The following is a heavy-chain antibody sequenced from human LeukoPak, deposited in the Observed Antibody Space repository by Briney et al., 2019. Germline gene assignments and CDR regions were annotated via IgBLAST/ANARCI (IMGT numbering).Heavy chain of an antibody. Sequence: GGSLRLSCAASGFTVSSNYMSWVRQAPGKGLEWVANIKKDGSEKYYVDAVKGRFTTSRDNAKTSLYLQMNSLRAEDTAVYYCARDLSGIAGYTYGRGIDYWGQGTLVTVSS. J-gene: IGHJ4*02. CDR3: ARDLSGIAGYTYGRGIDY. V-gene: IGHV3-7*01. CDR1: GFTVSSNY. CDR2: IKKDGSEK. D-gene: IGHD5-18*01.